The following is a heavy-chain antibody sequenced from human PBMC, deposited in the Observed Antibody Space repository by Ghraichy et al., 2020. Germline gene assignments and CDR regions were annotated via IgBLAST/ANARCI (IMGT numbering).Heavy chain of an antibody. D-gene: IGHD3-10*01. J-gene: IGHJ3*02. CDR3: AREDYYYGSVEEDAFDI. V-gene: IGHV3-7*03. CDR1: GFTLSTYW. Sequence: GESLNISCAASGFTLSTYWMSWVRQAPGKGLEWVANIKQDGSEKYYVDSVKGRFTISRDNAKNSLYLQMNSLRADDTAVYYCAREDYYYGSVEEDAFDIWGQGTMVTVSS. CDR2: IKQDGSEK.